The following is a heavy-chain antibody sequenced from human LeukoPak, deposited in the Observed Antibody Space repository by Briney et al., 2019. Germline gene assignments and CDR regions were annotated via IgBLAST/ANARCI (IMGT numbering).Heavy chain of an antibody. CDR3: ARGRLVRGVIIYDY. D-gene: IGHD3-10*01. V-gene: IGHV1-8*01. J-gene: IGHJ4*02. CDR1: GYTFTSYD. Sequence: ASVKVSCKASGYTFTSYDINWVRQAPGQGLEWMGWMNPNSGNTGYAQKFQGRVTMTRNTSISTAYMELSSLRSEDTAVYYCARGRLVRGVIIYDYWGQGTLVTVSS. CDR2: MNPNSGNT.